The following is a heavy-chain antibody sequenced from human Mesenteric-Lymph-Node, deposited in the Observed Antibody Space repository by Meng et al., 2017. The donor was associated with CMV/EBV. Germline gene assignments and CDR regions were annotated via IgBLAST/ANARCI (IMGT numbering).Heavy chain of an antibody. CDR1: GFTFSSYA. CDR2: ISDSGDNT. CDR3: AKIWPTVTFDY. J-gene: IGHJ4*02. Sequence: GESLKISCAASGFTFSSYAMSWVRQAPGRGLEWVSTISDSGDNTYYADSVKGRFTVSGDNSKKMLYLHVNSVRAEDTALYYCAKIWPTVTFDYWGQGTLVTVSS. D-gene: IGHD4-17*01. V-gene: IGHV3-23*01.